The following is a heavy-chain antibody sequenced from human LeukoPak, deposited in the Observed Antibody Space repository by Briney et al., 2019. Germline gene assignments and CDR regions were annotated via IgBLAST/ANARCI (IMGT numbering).Heavy chain of an antibody. V-gene: IGHV4-31*03. D-gene: IGHD3-3*01. CDR1: GGSISSGGYY. CDR2: IYYSGST. J-gene: IGHJ4*02. Sequence: SETLSLTCTVSGGSISSGGYYWSWIRRHPGKGLEWIGYIYYSGSTYYNPSLKSRVTISVDTSKNQFSLKLSSVTAADTAVYYCAREMTTYDFWTGYFYYWGQGTLVTVSS. CDR3: AREMTTYDFWTGYFYY.